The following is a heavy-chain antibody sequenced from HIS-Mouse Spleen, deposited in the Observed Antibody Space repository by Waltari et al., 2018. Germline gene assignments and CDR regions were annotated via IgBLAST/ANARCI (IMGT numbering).Heavy chain of an antibody. J-gene: IGHJ4*02. CDR2: ISDDGSNK. Sequence: QVQLVEPGGGVVQPGRSLRLSCAASGFTLSSCGMPWVRQAPGKGLEWVAVISDDGSNKYYADSVKGRFTISRDNSKNTLYLQMNSLRAEDTAVYYCAKDKHHAFDYWGQGTLVTVSS. CDR3: AKDKHHAFDY. CDR1: GFTLSSCG. V-gene: IGHV3-30*18.